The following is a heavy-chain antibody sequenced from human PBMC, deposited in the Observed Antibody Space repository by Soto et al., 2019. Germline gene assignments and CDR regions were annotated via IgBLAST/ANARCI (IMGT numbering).Heavy chain of an antibody. CDR2: IHTGGLK. J-gene: IGHJ4*02. CDR1: GFSVASTY. V-gene: IGHV3-53*04. D-gene: IGHD7-27*01. Sequence: EVQVVQSGGGLVRPGGSLRLSCAASGFSVASTYMTWVRQAPGRGLRWVSMIHTGGLKHFADFVKGRFSLSRDTSTNTLYLEMNRLRPDDTAVYYCATWGSGSHYLDHWGQGSLVTVSS. CDR3: ATWGSGSHYLDH.